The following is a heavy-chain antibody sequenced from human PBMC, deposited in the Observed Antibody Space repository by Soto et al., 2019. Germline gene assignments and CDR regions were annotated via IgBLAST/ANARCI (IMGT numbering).Heavy chain of an antibody. CDR1: GGTFSSYA. CDR3: ARAVAVAADFDY. V-gene: IGHV1-69*13. Sequence: SVKVSCKASGGTFSSYAISWVRQAPGQGLEWMGGIIPIFGTANYAQKFQGRVTVTADESTSTAYMELSSLRSEDTAVYYCARAVAVAADFDYWGQGTLVTVSS. D-gene: IGHD6-19*01. CDR2: IIPIFGTA. J-gene: IGHJ4*02.